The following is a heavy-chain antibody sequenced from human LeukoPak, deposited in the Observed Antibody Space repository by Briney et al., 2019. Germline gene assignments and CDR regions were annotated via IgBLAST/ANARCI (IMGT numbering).Heavy chain of an antibody. D-gene: IGHD2-15*01. CDR1: GFTLSFYS. V-gene: IGHV3-48*02. Sequence: PGGSLRLSCAASGFTLSFYSMNWVRQAPGTGLEWVSYIISSSTTIYYADSVKGRFTISRDNAKNSLYLQMNSLRDEDTAVYYCARDIDFDYWGQGTLVTVSS. J-gene: IGHJ4*02. CDR3: ARDIDFDY. CDR2: IISSSTTI.